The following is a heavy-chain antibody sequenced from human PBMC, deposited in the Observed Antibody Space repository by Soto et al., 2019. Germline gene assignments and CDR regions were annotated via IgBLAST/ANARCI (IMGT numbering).Heavy chain of an antibody. V-gene: IGHV3-23*01. CDR1: AFTYSDYA. Sequence: GGSLRLSCAASAFTYSDYAMTWVRQAPGKGLEWVSAISGSGGSTYYADSVKGRFTISRDNSKNTLYLQMNSLRAEDTAVYYCARFYHDSSGYYYGMDVWGQGTTVTVSS. D-gene: IGHD3-22*01. CDR2: ISGSGGST. CDR3: ARFYHDSSGYYYGMDV. J-gene: IGHJ6*02.